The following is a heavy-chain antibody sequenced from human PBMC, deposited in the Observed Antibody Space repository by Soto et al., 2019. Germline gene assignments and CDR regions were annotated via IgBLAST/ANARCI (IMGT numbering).Heavy chain of an antibody. V-gene: IGHV4-31*02. D-gene: IGHD1-1*01. CDR3: ARDVRPTRGYYYGIDV. J-gene: IGHJ6*02. CDR1: GGSISSGGYY. CDR2: IYYSGST. Sequence: TFSGGSISSGGYYWSWIRQHPGKGLEWIGYIYYSGSTYYNPSLKSRVTTSVDTSKNQFSLKLSSVTAADTAVYYCARDVRPTRGYYYGIDVWGQGTTVTVSS.